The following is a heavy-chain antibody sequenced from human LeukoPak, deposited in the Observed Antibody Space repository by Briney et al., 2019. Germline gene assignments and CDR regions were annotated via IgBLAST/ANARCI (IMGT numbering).Heavy chain of an antibody. CDR3: ARDLKWNYFDY. Sequence: ASVKVSCKASGYIFTGYYMHWVRQAPGQGLEWRGWINPNSSGTNYAQKFQGRVTMTRDTSISTAYIALSRLRSDDTAVYYCARDLKWNYFDYWGQGTLVTVSS. CDR1: GYIFTGYY. CDR2: INPNSSGT. V-gene: IGHV1-2*02. J-gene: IGHJ4*02. D-gene: IGHD1-26*01.